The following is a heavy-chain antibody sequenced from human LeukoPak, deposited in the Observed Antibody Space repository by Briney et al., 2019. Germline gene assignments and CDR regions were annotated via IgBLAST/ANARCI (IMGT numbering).Heavy chain of an antibody. Sequence: GGSLRLSCAASRFTLSTYWMSWVRQAPGKGVEWVAHIKQDGSQEYYVDSVKGRFTISRDSAKNSLYLQMNSLRAEDTAVYYCARGVPYDSWSGPHYSDYWGQGTLVTVSS. CDR2: IKQDGSQE. CDR3: ARGVPYDSWSGPHYSDY. CDR1: RFTLSTYW. V-gene: IGHV3-7*01. D-gene: IGHD3-3*01. J-gene: IGHJ4*02.